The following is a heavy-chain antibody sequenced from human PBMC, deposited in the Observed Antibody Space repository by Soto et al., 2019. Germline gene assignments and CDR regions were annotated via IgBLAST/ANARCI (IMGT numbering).Heavy chain of an antibody. J-gene: IGHJ4*02. CDR3: AKDLRGGSSGYYGTYFDY. CDR2: ISGSGGST. Sequence: GGSLRLSCAASGFTFSSYAMSWVRQAPGKGLEWVSAISGSGGSTYYADSVKGRFTISRDNSKNTLYLQMNSLRAEDTAVYYCAKDLRGGSSGYYGTYFDYWGQGTLVTVSS. D-gene: IGHD3-22*01. V-gene: IGHV3-23*01. CDR1: GFTFSSYA.